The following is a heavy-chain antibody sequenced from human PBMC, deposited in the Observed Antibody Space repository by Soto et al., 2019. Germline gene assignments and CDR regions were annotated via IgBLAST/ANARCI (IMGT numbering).Heavy chain of an antibody. Sequence: PSETLRLSCAASGFTFSSYWMSWVRQAPGKGLEWVANIKQDGSEEYYVDSVKGRFTISRDNAKNSLYLQMNSLRAEDTAVYYCARDRGGYSYGSDYWGQGTLVTVSS. CDR3: ARDRGGYSYGSDY. CDR2: IKQDGSEE. D-gene: IGHD5-18*01. CDR1: GFTFSSYW. J-gene: IGHJ4*02. V-gene: IGHV3-7*03.